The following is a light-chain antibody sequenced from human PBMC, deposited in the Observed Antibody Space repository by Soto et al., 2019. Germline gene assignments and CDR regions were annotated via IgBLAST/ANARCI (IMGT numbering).Light chain of an antibody. Sequence: QSVLTHPPSASGTPGQRVTISCSGSSSNIGSNYVYWYQQLPGTAPKLLIYRNNQRPSGVPDRFSGSKSGTSASLAISGLRSEDEADYYCAAWDDSLSGPLYVFGTGTKLTVL. CDR1: SSNIGSNY. CDR3: AAWDDSLSGPLYV. J-gene: IGLJ1*01. V-gene: IGLV1-47*01. CDR2: RNN.